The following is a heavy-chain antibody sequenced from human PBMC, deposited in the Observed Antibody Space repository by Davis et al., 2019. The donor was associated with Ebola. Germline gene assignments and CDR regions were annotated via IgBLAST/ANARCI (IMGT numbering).Heavy chain of an antibody. CDR2: INHSGST. Sequence: SETLSLTCAVYGGSFSGYYWSWIRQPPGKGLEWIGEINHSGSTNYNPSLKSRVTISVDTSKNQFSLKLSSVTAADTAVYYCARRVRYYYDSSGYFTTDYFDYWGQGTLVTVSS. V-gene: IGHV4-34*01. CDR3: ARRVRYYYDSSGYFTTDYFDY. D-gene: IGHD3-22*01. CDR1: GGSFSGYY. J-gene: IGHJ4*02.